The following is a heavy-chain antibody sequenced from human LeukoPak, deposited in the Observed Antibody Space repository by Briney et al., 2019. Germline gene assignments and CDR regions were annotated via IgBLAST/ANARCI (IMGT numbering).Heavy chain of an antibody. CDR1: GDSISTSSYY. CDR2: IYYSGST. D-gene: IGHD6-13*01. V-gene: IGHV4-39*01. CDR3: ARTYSSSWYRRFDP. Sequence: SETLSLTCTVSGDSISTSSYYWGWIRQPPGKGLEWIGSIYYSGSTYYNPSLKSRVTISVGTSKNQFSLKLSSVTAADTAVYYCARTYSSSWYRRFDPWGQGTLVTVSS. J-gene: IGHJ5*02.